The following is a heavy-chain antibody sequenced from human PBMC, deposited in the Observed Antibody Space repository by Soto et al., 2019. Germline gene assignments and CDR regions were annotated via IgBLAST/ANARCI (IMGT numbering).Heavy chain of an antibody. V-gene: IGHV3-23*01. CDR3: ARLTGYSSGPNPYYYYYGMDV. J-gene: IGHJ6*02. CDR1: GFTFSSYA. D-gene: IGHD6-19*01. CDR2: ISGSGGST. Sequence: PGGSLRLSCAASGFTFSSYAMSWVRQAPGKGLEWVSAISGSGGSTYYADSVKGRFTISRDNSKNTLYLQMNNLRAEDTAVYYCARLTGYSSGPNPYYYYYGMDVWGQGTTVTVSS.